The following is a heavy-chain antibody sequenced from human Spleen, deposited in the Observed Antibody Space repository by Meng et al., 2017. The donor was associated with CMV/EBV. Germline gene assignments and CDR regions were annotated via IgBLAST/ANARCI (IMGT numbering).Heavy chain of an antibody. CDR3: AKDGAREVRGVMDV. CDR1: GFTFNTYA. CDR2: IDGSGGNT. V-gene: IGHV3-23*01. J-gene: IGHJ6*02. D-gene: IGHD3-10*01. Sequence: GGSLRLSCAASGFTFNTYAMNWVRQAPGKGLEWVSSIDGSGGNTFHADSVKGRFTISRDNPRNTLYLQMNSLRAEDTAVYYCAKDGAREVRGVMDVWGQETTVTVSS.